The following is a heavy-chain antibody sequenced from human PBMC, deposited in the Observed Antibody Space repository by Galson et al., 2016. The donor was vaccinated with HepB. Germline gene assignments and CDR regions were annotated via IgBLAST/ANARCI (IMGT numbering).Heavy chain of an antibody. J-gene: IGHJ4*02. CDR3: AGGHYGSGSLYLFDY. Sequence: QSGAEVKKPGESLRISCKGSGYSFTSYWISWVRQMPGKGLEWMGRIDPSDSYTNYSPSFQGHVTISADKSISTAYLQWSSLKASDTAMYYCAGGHYGSGSLYLFDYWGQGTLVTVSS. V-gene: IGHV5-10-1*01. CDR2: IDPSDSYT. CDR1: GYSFTSYW. D-gene: IGHD3-10*01.